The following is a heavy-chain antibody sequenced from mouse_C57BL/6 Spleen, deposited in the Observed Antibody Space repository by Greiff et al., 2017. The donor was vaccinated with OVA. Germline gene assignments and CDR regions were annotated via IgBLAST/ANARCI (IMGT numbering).Heavy chain of an antibody. J-gene: IGHJ3*01. CDR1: GYTFTSYW. Sequence: QVHVKQPGAELVKPGASVKLSCKASGYTFTSYWMHWVKQRPGQGLEWIGMIHPNSGSTNYNEKFKSKATLTVDKSSSTAYMQLSSLTSEDSAGYCCANYGSSFAYWGQGTLVTVSA. V-gene: IGHV1-64*01. CDR2: IHPNSGST. D-gene: IGHD1-1*01. CDR3: ANYGSSFAY.